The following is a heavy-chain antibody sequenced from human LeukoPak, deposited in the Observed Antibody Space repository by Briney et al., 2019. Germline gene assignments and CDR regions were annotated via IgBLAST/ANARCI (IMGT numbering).Heavy chain of an antibody. CDR2: ISGGGDT. D-gene: IGHD2-2*03. J-gene: IGHJ4*02. Sequence: GGSLRLSCAASGFAFSSYAMSWVRQAPGKGLEWVSVISGGGDTYYADSVRGRFTISRDNSKNTLYLQMNNPRAEDTAVYYCAKDFGYCISTSCFLLDYWGQGTLVTVSS. V-gene: IGHV3-23*01. CDR3: AKDFGYCISTSCFLLDY. CDR1: GFAFSSYA.